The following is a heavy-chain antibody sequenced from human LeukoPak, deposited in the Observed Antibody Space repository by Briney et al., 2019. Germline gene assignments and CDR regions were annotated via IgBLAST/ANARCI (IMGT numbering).Heavy chain of an antibody. CDR2: IGYDGNKK. CDR3: AKEGTLEVFDY. CDR1: GFIFSNYG. J-gene: IGHJ4*02. V-gene: IGHV3-30*02. D-gene: IGHD1-1*01. Sequence: PGGSLRLSCAASGFIFSNYGIHWVRQAPGKGLEWVAFIGYDGNKKFYADSVKGRITILRDDFKNTVYLQMNSLRPDDTAVYYCAKEGTLEVFDYWGQGTLVTVSS.